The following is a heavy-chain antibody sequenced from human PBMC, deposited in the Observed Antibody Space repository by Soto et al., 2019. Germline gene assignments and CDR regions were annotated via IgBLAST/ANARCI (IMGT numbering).Heavy chain of an antibody. V-gene: IGHV3-23*01. D-gene: IGHD2-21*02. CDR1: GFSFSSYA. J-gene: IGHJ4*02. CDR3: AKEYCGAVCALDF. Sequence: GGSLRLSCAASGFSFSSYAMGWVRQAPGKGLEWVSSISDGGGSTNYADSVRGRFTIARDRSKNTLYLHMISLRAEDTAVYYCAKEYCGAVCALDFWGQGALVTVPS. CDR2: ISDGGGST.